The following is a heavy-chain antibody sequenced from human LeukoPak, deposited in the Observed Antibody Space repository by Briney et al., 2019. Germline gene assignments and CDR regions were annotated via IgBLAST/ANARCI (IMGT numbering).Heavy chain of an antibody. D-gene: IGHD4-23*01. J-gene: IGHJ4*02. CDR3: ARGAVDSDSVDN. CDR1: GYIFTDYL. CDR2: INPKSGGT. V-gene: IGHV1-2*02. Sequence: ASVKVSCKASGYIFTDYLVHWVRQAPGQGLEWMGWINPKSGGTIYAQKLQGRVTMTRDTSITTAYMELSRLTSDDTAIYYCARGAVDSDSVDNWGEKTLVTVSS.